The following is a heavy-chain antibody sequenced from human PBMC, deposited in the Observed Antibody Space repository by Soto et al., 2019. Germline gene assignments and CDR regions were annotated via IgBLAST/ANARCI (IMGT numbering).Heavy chain of an antibody. V-gene: IGHV4-30-4*01. D-gene: IGHD6-6*01. J-gene: IGHJ6*02. CDR1: GGSISSGDYY. CDR3: ARDQIGSSPLYYYYGMDV. CDR2: IYYSGST. Sequence: TSETLSLTCTVSGGSISSGDYYWSWIRQPPGKGLEWIGYIYYSGSTYYNPSLKSRVTISVDTSKNQFSLKLSSVTAADTAVYYCARDQIGSSPLYYYYGMDVWGQGTTVTVS.